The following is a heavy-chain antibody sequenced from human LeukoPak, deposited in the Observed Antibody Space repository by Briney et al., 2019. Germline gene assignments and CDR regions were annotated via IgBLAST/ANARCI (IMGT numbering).Heavy chain of an antibody. Sequence: GGSLRLSCAASGFTFSSHWMHWVRQAPGKGLVWVSRINGDGSNTTYADSVKGRFTISRHNSKNTLYLQMNSLRAEDTAVYYCAKEGTAMVSGYYYYYYGLDVWGQGTTVTVSS. CDR2: INGDGSNT. CDR1: GFTFSSHW. D-gene: IGHD5-18*01. CDR3: AKEGTAMVSGYYYYYYGLDV. V-gene: IGHV3-74*03. J-gene: IGHJ6*02.